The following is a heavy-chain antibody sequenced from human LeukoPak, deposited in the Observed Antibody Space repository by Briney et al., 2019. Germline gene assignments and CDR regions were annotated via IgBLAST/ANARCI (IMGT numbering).Heavy chain of an antibody. Sequence: SETLSLTCTVSGGSINNYYWSWIRQPPGKGLEWIGEINHSGSTNYNPSLKSRVTISVDTSKNQFSLKLSSVTAADTAVYYCAGSFGSYEPYWGQGTLVTVSS. CDR1: GGSINNYY. D-gene: IGHD1-26*01. CDR3: AGSFGSYEPY. CDR2: INHSGST. J-gene: IGHJ4*02. V-gene: IGHV4-34*01.